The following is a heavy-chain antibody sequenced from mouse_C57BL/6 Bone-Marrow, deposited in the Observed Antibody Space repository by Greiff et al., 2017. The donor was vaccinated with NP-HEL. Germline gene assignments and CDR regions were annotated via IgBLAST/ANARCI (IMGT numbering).Heavy chain of an antibody. D-gene: IGHD2-3*01. CDR1: GYTFTSYG. Sequence: QVQLQQSGAELARPGASVKLSCKASGYTFTSYGISWVKQRTGQGLEWIGEIYPRSGNTYYNEKFKGKATLTADKASSTAYMELRSLTSDDSAVYFCARDDGYYSWFAYWGQGTLVTVSA. CDR3: ARDDGYYSWFAY. J-gene: IGHJ3*01. V-gene: IGHV1-81*01. CDR2: IYPRSGNT.